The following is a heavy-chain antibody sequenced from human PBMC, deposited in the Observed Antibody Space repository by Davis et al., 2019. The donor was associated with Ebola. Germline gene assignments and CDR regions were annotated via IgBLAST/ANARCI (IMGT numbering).Heavy chain of an antibody. V-gene: IGHV4-34*01. CDR1: GGSFSGYY. CDR2: INHSGST. Sequence: PSETLSLTCAVYGGSFSGYYWSWIRQPPGKGLEWIGEINHSGSTNYNPSLKSRVAISVDTSKNQFSLKLSSVTAADTALYYCARESNTRFDPWGQGTLVTVSS. J-gene: IGHJ5*02. CDR3: ARESNTRFDP. D-gene: IGHD4-11*01.